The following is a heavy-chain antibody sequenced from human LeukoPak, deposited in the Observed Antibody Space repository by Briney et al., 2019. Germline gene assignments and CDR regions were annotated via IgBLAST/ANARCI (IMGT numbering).Heavy chain of an antibody. CDR3: ARNGDFWSGYSYYFDY. Sequence: SETLSLTCTVSGGSFTSSSYYWSWIRQPAGKGLEWIGRIYTSGSTNYNPSLKSRVTMSVDTSKNQFSLKLSSVTAADTAVYYCARNGDFWSGYSYYFDYWGQGTLVTVSS. D-gene: IGHD3-3*01. CDR1: GGSFTSSSYY. J-gene: IGHJ4*02. CDR2: IYTSGST. V-gene: IGHV4-61*02.